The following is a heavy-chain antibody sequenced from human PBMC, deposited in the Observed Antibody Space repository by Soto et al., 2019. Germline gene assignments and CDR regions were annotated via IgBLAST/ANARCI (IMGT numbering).Heavy chain of an antibody. Sequence: GGSLRLSCAASGFTFSSYAMSWVRQAPGKGLEWVSAISGSGGSTYYADSVKGRFTISRDNSKNTLYLQMNSLRAEDTAVYYCAKDSERDIVVVPAAMWFDYWGQGTLVTVSS. V-gene: IGHV3-23*01. CDR1: GFTFSSYA. D-gene: IGHD2-2*01. J-gene: IGHJ4*02. CDR3: AKDSERDIVVVPAAMWFDY. CDR2: ISGSGGST.